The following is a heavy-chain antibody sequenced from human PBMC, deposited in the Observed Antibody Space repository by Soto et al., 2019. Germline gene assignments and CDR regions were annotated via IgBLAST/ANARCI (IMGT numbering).Heavy chain of an antibody. V-gene: IGHV4-4*07. CDR1: GGSINSYW. Sequence: PSETLSLICTVSGGSINSYWWSWIRQPAGKGLEWIGRVYSSGTTDYNPSLNSRATMSVETSKNQFSLKLSSVTAADTAVYYCARDIASYAYGEGYWGQGIQVTVSS. J-gene: IGHJ4*02. D-gene: IGHD2-21*01. CDR3: ARDIASYAYGEGY. CDR2: VYSSGTT.